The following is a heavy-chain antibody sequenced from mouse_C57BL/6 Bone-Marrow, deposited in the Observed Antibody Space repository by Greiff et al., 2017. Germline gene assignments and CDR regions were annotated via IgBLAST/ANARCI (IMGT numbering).Heavy chain of an antibody. J-gene: IGHJ2*01. Sequence: QVQLQQSGAELVRPGASVKLSCKASGYTFTDYYINWVKQRPGQGLEWIARIYPGSGNTYYNEKFKGKATLTAEKSSSTAYMQLSSLTSEDSAVYFCARGGVYYRNDDGGQGTTLKVSS. CDR2: IYPGSGNT. V-gene: IGHV1-76*01. CDR1: GYTFTDYY. CDR3: ARGGVYYRNDD. D-gene: IGHD1-1*01.